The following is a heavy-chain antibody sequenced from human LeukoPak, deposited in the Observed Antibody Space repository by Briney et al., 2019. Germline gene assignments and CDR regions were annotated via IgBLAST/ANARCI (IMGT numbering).Heavy chain of an antibody. Sequence: GGSLRLSCVASGFPFSSYWMTWVRQAPGKGLEWVANIKQDGSKKSYVDSVKGRFTISRDNAKNSLYLQMNALRAEDTALYYCAKVRYYYGSGSFDYWGQGTLVTVSS. CDR2: IKQDGSKK. CDR3: AKVRYYYGSGSFDY. CDR1: GFPFSSYW. D-gene: IGHD3-10*01. J-gene: IGHJ4*02. V-gene: IGHV3-7*03.